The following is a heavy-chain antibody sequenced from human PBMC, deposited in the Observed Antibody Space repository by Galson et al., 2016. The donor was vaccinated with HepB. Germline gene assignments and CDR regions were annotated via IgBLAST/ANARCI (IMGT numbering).Heavy chain of an antibody. D-gene: IGHD1-14*01. CDR2: INWNSDAI. J-gene: IGHJ4*02. CDR3: AKDWGQGYNDVTLHY. V-gene: IGHV3-9*01. CDR1: GFTFDDYA. Sequence: SLRLSCAASGFTFDDYAMHWVRQAPGKDLEWVSGINWNSDAIGYADSVKGRFTISRDNAKNSLYLQMNSLRAEDTALYFCAKDWGQGYNDVTLHYWGQGALVTVSS.